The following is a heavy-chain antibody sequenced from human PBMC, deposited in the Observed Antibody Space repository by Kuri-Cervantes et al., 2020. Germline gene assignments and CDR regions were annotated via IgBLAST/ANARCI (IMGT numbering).Heavy chain of an antibody. V-gene: IGHV1-8*01. CDR2: MNPNSGNT. Sequence: GSVKVSCKASGYTFTSYDINWVRQATGQGLEWMGWMNPNSGNTGYAQKFQGRVTMTRNTSISTAYMELSSLRSEDTAVYYCARFGDYDEYFQHWGQGTLVTVSS. CDR3: ARFGDYDEYFQH. D-gene: IGHD4-17*01. J-gene: IGHJ1*01. CDR1: GYTFTSYD.